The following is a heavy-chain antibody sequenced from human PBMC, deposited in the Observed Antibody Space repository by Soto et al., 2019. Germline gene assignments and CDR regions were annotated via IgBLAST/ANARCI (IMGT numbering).Heavy chain of an antibody. CDR1: GFTFSSYW. D-gene: IGHD1-1*01. J-gene: IGHJ4*02. V-gene: IGHV3-74*01. CDR3: ARGAGTRLYYFDY. CDR2: INSDGSST. Sequence: GGSLRLSCAASGFTFSSYWMHWVRQAPGKGLVWVSRINSDGSSTSYADSVKGRFTISRDNAKNTLYLQMNSLRAKDTAVYYCARGAGTRLYYFDYWGQGTLVTVSS.